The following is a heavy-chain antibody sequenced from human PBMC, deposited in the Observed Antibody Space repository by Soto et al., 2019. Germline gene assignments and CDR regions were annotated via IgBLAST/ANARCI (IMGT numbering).Heavy chain of an antibody. V-gene: IGHV1-8*01. J-gene: IGHJ4*02. CDR1: GYTFTSYD. Sequence: ASVKVSCKASGYTFTSYDINWVRQATGQGLEWMGWMNPNSGNTGYAQKFQGRVTMTRNTSISTAYMELSSLRSEDTAVYYCARANYYDSSGYYYPLPYWGQGTLVTVS. CDR2: MNPNSGNT. D-gene: IGHD3-22*01. CDR3: ARANYYDSSGYYYPLPY.